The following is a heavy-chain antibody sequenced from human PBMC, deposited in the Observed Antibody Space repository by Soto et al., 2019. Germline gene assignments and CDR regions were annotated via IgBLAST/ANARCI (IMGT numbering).Heavy chain of an antibody. Sequence: ASVKVSCKASGGTFSSYTISWVRQAPGQGLEWMGWISAYNGNTNYAQKLQGRVTMTTDTSTSTAYMELRSLRSDDTAVYYCARVVGYSNSHHFDYWGQGTLVTVSS. J-gene: IGHJ4*02. D-gene: IGHD4-4*01. CDR2: ISAYNGNT. CDR3: ARVVGYSNSHHFDY. CDR1: GGTFSSYT. V-gene: IGHV1-18*01.